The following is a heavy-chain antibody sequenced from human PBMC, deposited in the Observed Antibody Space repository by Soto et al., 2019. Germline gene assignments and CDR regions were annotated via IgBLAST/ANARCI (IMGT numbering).Heavy chain of an antibody. CDR3: ARDTSVSDFWSGYYYYYYGMEV. D-gene: IGHD3-3*01. V-gene: IGHV3-33*01. CDR2: IWYDGSNK. CDR1: VFTFSSYG. J-gene: IGHJ6*01. Sequence: VGSLRLSCASSVFTFSSYGMHCVRHSPGKWLEWVAVIWYDGSNKYYAGSVKGRFTISRDNSKNTLYLQMNSLRAEETAVYYCARDTSVSDFWSGYYYYYYGMEVWGQGTTVNVSS.